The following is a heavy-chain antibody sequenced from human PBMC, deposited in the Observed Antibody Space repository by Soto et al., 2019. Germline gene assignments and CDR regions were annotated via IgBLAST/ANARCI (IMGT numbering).Heavy chain of an antibody. D-gene: IGHD3-22*01. Sequence: QVQLQESGPGLVKPSQTLSLTCTVSGGSISSGDYYWSWIRQPPGKGLEWIGYIYYSGSTYYNPSLKRRVTISVDTSKTQFSLQLRSVTAADTAVYYCARVYDSSGSPDYWGQGTLVTVSS. J-gene: IGHJ4*02. V-gene: IGHV4-30-4*01. CDR2: IYYSGST. CDR3: ARVYDSSGSPDY. CDR1: GGSISSGDYY.